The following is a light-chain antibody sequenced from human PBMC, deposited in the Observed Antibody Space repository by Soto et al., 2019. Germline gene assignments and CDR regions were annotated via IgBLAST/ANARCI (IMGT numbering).Light chain of an antibody. CDR2: DVN. CDR1: SSDVGAYIF. CDR3: VTFAGGTYV. J-gene: IGLJ1*01. Sequence: QSALTQPPSASGSPGQSVTISCTGTSSDVGAYIFVSWYQQHPGKAPKLMVYDVNRRPPGVPDRFFGSKSGNTASLTVSGVQAEYEADYYCVTFAGGTYVFGTGTKLTVL. V-gene: IGLV2-8*01.